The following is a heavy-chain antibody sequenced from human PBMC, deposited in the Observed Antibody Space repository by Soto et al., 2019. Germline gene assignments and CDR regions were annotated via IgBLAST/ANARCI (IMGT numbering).Heavy chain of an antibody. D-gene: IGHD6-13*01. V-gene: IGHV1-69*13. CDR3: ARDPLFSAAAGTGWFDP. J-gene: IGHJ5*02. CDR2: IVPVLGTA. CDR1: GGTFNSYV. Sequence: GASVKVSCKASGGTFNSYVISWVRQAPGQGLEWLGGIVPVLGTANYAQKFQGRVTITADESTNTAYMELNSLRSEDTAVYYCARDPLFSAAAGTGWFDPWGQGTLVTVSS.